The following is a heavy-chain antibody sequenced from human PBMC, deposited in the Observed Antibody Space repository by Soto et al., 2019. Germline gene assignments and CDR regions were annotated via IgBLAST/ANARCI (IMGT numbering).Heavy chain of an antibody. CDR2: IYYSGST. V-gene: IGHV4-31*03. D-gene: IGHD2-8*01. CDR3: ARAHRGCTNGVCYGFGGYYDR. J-gene: IGHJ4*02. CDR1: GGSISSGGYY. Sequence: RSLTCTVSGGSISSGGYYWSWIRQHPGKGLEWIGYIYYSGSTYYNPSLKSRVTISVDTSKNQFSLKLSSVTAADTAVYYCARAHRGCTNGVCYGFGGYYDRWGQRTLVTVSS.